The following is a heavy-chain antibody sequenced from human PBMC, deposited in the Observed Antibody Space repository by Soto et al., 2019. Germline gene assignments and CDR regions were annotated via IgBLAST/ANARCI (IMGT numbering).Heavy chain of an antibody. CDR2: ISSSSSYI. D-gene: IGHD1-7*01. CDR3: ARDFFLELGLANYYYYGMDV. J-gene: IGHJ6*02. CDR1: GFTFSSYS. Sequence: EVQLVESGGGLVKPGGSLRLSCAASGFTFSSYSMNWVRQAPGKGLEWVSSISSSSSYIYYADSVKGRFTISRDNAKNSLYLQMNSLRAEATAVYYCARDFFLELGLANYYYYGMDVWGQGTTVTVSS. V-gene: IGHV3-21*01.